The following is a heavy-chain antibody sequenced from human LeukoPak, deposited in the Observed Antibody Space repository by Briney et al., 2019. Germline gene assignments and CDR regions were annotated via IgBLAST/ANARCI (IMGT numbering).Heavy chain of an antibody. D-gene: IGHD1-1*01. V-gene: IGHV3-23*01. Sequence: PGGSLRLSCAASGFTFSTYAMGWVRQAPGKGLEWVSAISGSGGRTYYADLVKGRLNISRDNSKNTLYVQMNSLRAEDTAVYYCAKANWDDEYIFTNWGQGTLVTVSS. J-gene: IGHJ4*02. CDR2: ISGSGGRT. CDR1: GFTFSTYA. CDR3: AKANWDDEYIFTN.